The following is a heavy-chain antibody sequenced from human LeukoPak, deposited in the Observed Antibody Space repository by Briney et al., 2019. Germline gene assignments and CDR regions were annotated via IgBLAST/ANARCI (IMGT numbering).Heavy chain of an antibody. V-gene: IGHV3-30*19. CDR2: ISKDGSDK. J-gene: IGHJ4*02. CDR1: GFTFSSYG. Sequence: PGGSLRLSCAASGFTFSSYGMHWVRQAPGKGLEWVAVISKDGSDKYYPGSVRGRFTISRGNSKNTVYLQMDSLRAEDTAIYYCARDYWWNYDYWGQGTLVTVSS. CDR3: ARDYWWNYDY. D-gene: IGHD1-7*01.